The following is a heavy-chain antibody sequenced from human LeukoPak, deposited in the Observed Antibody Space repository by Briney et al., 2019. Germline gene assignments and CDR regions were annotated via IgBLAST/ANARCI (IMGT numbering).Heavy chain of an antibody. CDR3: ARDRRQRVYGDYVWFDP. Sequence: GASVKVSCKASGYTFTSYGISWVRQAPGQGLEWMGWISAYNGNTNYAQKLQGRVTMTTDTSTSTAYMELRSLRSDDTAVCYCARDRRQRVYGDYVWFDPWGQGTLVTVSS. CDR2: ISAYNGNT. D-gene: IGHD4-17*01. V-gene: IGHV1-18*04. J-gene: IGHJ5*02. CDR1: GYTFTSYG.